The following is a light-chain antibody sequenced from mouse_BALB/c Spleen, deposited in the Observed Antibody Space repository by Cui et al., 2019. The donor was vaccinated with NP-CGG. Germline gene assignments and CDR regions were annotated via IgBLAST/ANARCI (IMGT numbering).Light chain of an antibody. CDR3: ALWYSNHWV. CDR2: GTN. Sequence: QAVVTQESALTTSPGETVTITCRSSTGAITTSNYANWVQKKPDHLFTGLIGGTNNRPPGVPARFSGSLIGDRAALTITGAQTDDEAIYFCALWYSNHWVFGGGTKLTVL. CDR1: TGAITTSNY. J-gene: IGLJ1*01. V-gene: IGLV1*01.